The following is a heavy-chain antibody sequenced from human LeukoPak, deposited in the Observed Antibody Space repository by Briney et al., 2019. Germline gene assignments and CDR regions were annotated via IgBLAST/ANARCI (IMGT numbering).Heavy chain of an antibody. J-gene: IGHJ3*02. CDR2: MNSDGSST. D-gene: IGHD3-9*01. CDR1: GFTFSSYW. Sequence: GGSLRLSCAASGFTFSSYWMHWVRQAPGKGLVWVSRMNSDGSSTSYADSVKGRFTISRDNAKNTLYLQMNSLRAEDTAVYYCAKGDIIYDILTGDDAFDIWGQGTMVTVSS. V-gene: IGHV3-74*01. CDR3: AKGDIIYDILTGDDAFDI.